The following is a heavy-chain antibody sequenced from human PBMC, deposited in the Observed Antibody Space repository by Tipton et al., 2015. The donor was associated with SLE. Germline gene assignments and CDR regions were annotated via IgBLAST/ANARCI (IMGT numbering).Heavy chain of an antibody. J-gene: IGHJ3*02. V-gene: IGHV4-38-2*02. D-gene: IGHD4-23*01. Sequence: LRLSCTVSGYSISSGYYWGWIRQPPGKGLEWIGEINHSGSTNYNPSLKSRVTISVDTSKNQFSLKLSSVTAADTAVYYCARGGGTDAFDIWGQGTMVTVSS. CDR2: INHSGST. CDR3: ARGGGTDAFDI. CDR1: GYSISSGYY.